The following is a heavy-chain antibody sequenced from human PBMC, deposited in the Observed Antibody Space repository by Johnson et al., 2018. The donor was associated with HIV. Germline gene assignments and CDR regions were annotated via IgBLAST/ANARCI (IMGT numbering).Heavy chain of an antibody. V-gene: IGHV3-13*01. Sequence: MQLVESGGGLVQPVGSLILSCAASGFTFSMYDIHWVRQTTGKGLEWVSGIGIAGDTYYIDSVKGRFTISRENAKKSLYLQMNNLRAGDTAVYYCVRGIVVRLGAFDIWGQGTTVTVSS. CDR3: VRGIVVRLGAFDI. D-gene: IGHD3-22*01. J-gene: IGHJ3*02. CDR1: GFTFSMYD. CDR2: IGIAGDT.